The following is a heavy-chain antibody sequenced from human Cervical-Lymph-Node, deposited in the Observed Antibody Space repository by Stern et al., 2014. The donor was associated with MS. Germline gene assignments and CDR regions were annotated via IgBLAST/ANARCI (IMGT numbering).Heavy chain of an antibody. V-gene: IGHV4-4*02. J-gene: IGHJ4*02. CDR3: ARLPAGGSLWFRVLDS. D-gene: IGHD3-10*01. CDR2: IYHSGGT. Sequence: QVQLQESGPGLVKPSGTLSLTCAVSGDSISSSNWWSWVRQPPGEGLEWIGEIYHSGGTNYNPSLKSRVSISLDKTENQFSLRLNSVTAADTAVYYCARLPAGGSLWFRVLDSWGQGTLVTVSS. CDR1: GDSISSSNW.